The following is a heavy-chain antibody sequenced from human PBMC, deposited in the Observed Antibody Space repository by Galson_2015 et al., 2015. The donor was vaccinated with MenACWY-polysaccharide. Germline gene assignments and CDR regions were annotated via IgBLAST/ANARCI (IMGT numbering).Heavy chain of an antibody. Sequence: ETLSLTCTVSGGSISSYYWSWIRQPPGKGLEWIGYIYYSGSANYNPSLKSRVTISVDTSKNRFSLKLSSVTAADTAVYYCARDIGGYCSGGSCYSPGMDVWGQGTTVTVSS. CDR1: GGSISSYY. D-gene: IGHD2-15*01. CDR2: IYYSGSA. V-gene: IGHV4-59*01. J-gene: IGHJ6*02. CDR3: ARDIGGYCSGGSCYSPGMDV.